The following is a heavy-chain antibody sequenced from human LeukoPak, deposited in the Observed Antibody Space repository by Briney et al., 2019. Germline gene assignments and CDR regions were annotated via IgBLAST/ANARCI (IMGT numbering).Heavy chain of an antibody. V-gene: IGHV3-9*01. D-gene: IGHD6-13*01. CDR2: ISWNSGSI. CDR1: GFTFDDYA. J-gene: IGHJ4*02. Sequence: GRSLRLSCAASGFTFDDYAMHWVRQAPGQGLEWVSGISWNSGSIGYADSVKGRFTISRDNAKNSLYLQMNSLRAEDTALYYCAKDAAAGTGVFDYWGQGTLVTVSS. CDR3: AKDAAAGTGVFDY.